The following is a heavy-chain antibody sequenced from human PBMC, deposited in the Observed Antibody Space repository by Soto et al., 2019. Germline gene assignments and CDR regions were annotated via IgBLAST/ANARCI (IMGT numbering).Heavy chain of an antibody. Sequence: QVQLVQSGAEVKKPGASVKVSCKTSGYIFTSYGISWVRQAPGQGLEWMGWISAYNGDTDYAQNLQGRVTMTTDTSTNTAYMELRRLRSDDTAGYYCARGGGAVAGRLAHWGQGTLVTVSS. D-gene: IGHD6-19*01. CDR3: ARGGGAVAGRLAH. CDR2: ISAYNGDT. CDR1: GYIFTSYG. J-gene: IGHJ4*02. V-gene: IGHV1-18*01.